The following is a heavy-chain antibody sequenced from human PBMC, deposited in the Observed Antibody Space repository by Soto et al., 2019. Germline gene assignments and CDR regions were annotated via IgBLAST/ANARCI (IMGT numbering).Heavy chain of an antibody. Sequence: QVQLVESGGGVVQPGRSLRLSCAGSGFTFSTYVMHWVRQAPGKGLEWVAVISSDGSTKYYADSVKGRFTISRDNSNNTLYLQMSSLRPEDTAVYHCATSNLAVTTIDHWGQGTLVTVSS. D-gene: IGHD4-4*01. CDR3: ATSNLAVTTIDH. V-gene: IGHV3-30-3*01. CDR2: ISSDGSTK. J-gene: IGHJ4*02. CDR1: GFTFSTYV.